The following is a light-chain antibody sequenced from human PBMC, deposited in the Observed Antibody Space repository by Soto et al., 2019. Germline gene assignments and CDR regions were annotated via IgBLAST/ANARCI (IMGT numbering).Light chain of an antibody. CDR3: QQYGRFPET. Sequence: XIFLMQCPGTLSLSPGEKATLSCSASQSVSSSCLAWYQQKHGQAPTHLIDRASSRATGIPDRFSRSGSGTDVTLTISRMVHEDFKVYYCQQYGRFPETFGLGTKADIK. J-gene: IGKJ1*01. V-gene: IGKV3-20*01. CDR1: QSVSSSC. CDR2: RAS.